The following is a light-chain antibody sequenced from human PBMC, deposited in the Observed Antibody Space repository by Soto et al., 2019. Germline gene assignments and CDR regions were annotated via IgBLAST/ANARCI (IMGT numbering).Light chain of an antibody. CDR2: LGS. CDR1: QSLLHSNGYNY. CDR3: MQALQTPRT. V-gene: IGKV2-28*01. J-gene: IGKJ2*01. Sequence: DLVMTQSPLSLPVTPGEPASISCGSSQSLLHSNGYNYLDWYLQKPGQSPQLLIYLGSNRASGVPDRFSGSGSGTDFTLKISRVEAEDVGVYYCMQALQTPRTFGQGTKLEIK.